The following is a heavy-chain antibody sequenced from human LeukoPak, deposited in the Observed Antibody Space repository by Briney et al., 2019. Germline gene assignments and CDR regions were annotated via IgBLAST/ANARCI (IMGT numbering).Heavy chain of an antibody. CDR2: IYHSGST. J-gene: IGHJ5*02. Sequence: SETLSPTCAVSGGSISSGGYSWSWIRQPPGKGLEWIGYIYHSGSTYYNPSLKSRVTISVDRSKNQFSLKLSSVTAADTAVYYCARALLWFGEANWFDPWGQGTLVTVSS. V-gene: IGHV4-30-2*01. CDR3: ARALLWFGEANWFDP. CDR1: GGSISSGGYS. D-gene: IGHD3-10*01.